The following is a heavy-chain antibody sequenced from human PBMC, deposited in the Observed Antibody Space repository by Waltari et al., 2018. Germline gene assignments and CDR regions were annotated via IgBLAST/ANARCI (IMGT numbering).Heavy chain of an antibody. CDR2: INHSGIT. CDR3: AGALGLRKGGHYGMDV. D-gene: IGHD3-16*01. Sequence: QVQLQQWGAGLLKPSETLSLTCAVYGGSFSGYYWSWIRQPPGKGLEVIGEINHSGITNYNPSLKSRVTISIDTSKNQFSVKVTSVTAADTAVYYCAGALGLRKGGHYGMDVWGQGTTVTVSS. CDR1: GGSFSGYY. V-gene: IGHV4-34*01. J-gene: IGHJ6*02.